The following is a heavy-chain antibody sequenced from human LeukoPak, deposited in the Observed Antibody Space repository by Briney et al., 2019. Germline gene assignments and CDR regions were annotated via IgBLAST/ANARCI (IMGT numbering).Heavy chain of an antibody. CDR2: INPNSGGT. CDR1: GYTFTGYY. CDR3: ARVTIVVVPADVDAFDI. D-gene: IGHD2-2*01. Sequence: ASVKVSCKASGYTFTGYYMHWARQAPGQGLEWMGWINPNSGGTNYAQKFQGRVTMTRDTSISTAYMELSRLRSDDTAVYYCARVTIVVVPADVDAFDIWGQGTMVTVSS. V-gene: IGHV1-2*02. J-gene: IGHJ3*02.